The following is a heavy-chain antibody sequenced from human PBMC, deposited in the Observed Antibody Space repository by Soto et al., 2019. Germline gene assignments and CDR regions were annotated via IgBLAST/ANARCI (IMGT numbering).Heavy chain of an antibody. CDR2: ISAYNGNT. J-gene: IGHJ4*02. D-gene: IGHD6-13*01. V-gene: IGHV1-18*01. Sequence: ASVNVSCKASGYTFTIYGVSWVRKDPGQGLEWMGWISAYNGNTNYAQKLQGRVTMTTDTSTSTAYMELRSLRSDDTAVYYCARDRAAAGPFDYWGQGTLVTVSS. CDR1: GYTFTIYG. CDR3: ARDRAAAGPFDY.